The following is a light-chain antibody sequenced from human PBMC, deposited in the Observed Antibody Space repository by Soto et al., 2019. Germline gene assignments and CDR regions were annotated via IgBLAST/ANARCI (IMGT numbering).Light chain of an antibody. CDR2: EGT. CDR3: CSFAGGSTYV. Sequence: QSVLTQPASVSGSPGQSITISCTGTSSDVGSSNLVSWYQQHPGKAPKVMIYEGTQRPSGVSNRFSGSKSGNTASLTISGLQAEDEADYYCCSFAGGSTYVFGTGTKVTVL. V-gene: IGLV2-23*01. CDR1: SSDVGSSNL. J-gene: IGLJ1*01.